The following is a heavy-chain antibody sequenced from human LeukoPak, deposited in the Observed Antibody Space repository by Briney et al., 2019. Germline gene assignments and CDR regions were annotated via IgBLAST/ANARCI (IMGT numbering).Heavy chain of an antibody. CDR3: ARERIAAAGTDY. J-gene: IGHJ4*02. V-gene: IGHV4-34*01. CDR1: GGSISDYY. D-gene: IGHD6-13*01. Sequence: SETLSLTCAVYGGSISDYYWSWIRQPPGKGLEWIGEINDSGRTNYNPSLKSRVTISVDTPKKQFSLKLTSVTAADTAVYYCARERIAAAGTDYWGQGTLVTVSS. CDR2: INDSGRT.